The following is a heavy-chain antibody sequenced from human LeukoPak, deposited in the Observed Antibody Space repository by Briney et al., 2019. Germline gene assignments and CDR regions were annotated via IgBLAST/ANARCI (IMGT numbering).Heavy chain of an antibody. CDR2: IYTSGST. J-gene: IGHJ4*02. Sequence: SETLSLTCTVSGSSISSSSYYWGWIRQPAGKGLEWIGRIYTSGSTNYNPSLKSRVTMSVDTSKNQFSLKLSSVTAADTAVYYCARGSDKWELRSGFDYWGQGTLVTVSS. D-gene: IGHD1-26*01. V-gene: IGHV4-61*02. CDR1: GSSISSSSYY. CDR3: ARGSDKWELRSGFDY.